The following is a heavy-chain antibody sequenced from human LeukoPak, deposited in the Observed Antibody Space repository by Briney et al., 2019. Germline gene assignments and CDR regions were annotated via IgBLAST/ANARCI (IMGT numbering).Heavy chain of an antibody. CDR3: ASTSGYYYYGMDV. Sequence: SETLSLTCTVAGGSISSYYWSWIRQPPGKGLEWIGYIYYSGSTNYNPSLKSRVTISVDTSKNQFSLKLSSVTAADTAVYYCASTSGYYYYGMDVWGQGTTVTVSS. V-gene: IGHV4-59*01. J-gene: IGHJ6*02. D-gene: IGHD2-15*01. CDR2: IYYSGST. CDR1: GGSISSYY.